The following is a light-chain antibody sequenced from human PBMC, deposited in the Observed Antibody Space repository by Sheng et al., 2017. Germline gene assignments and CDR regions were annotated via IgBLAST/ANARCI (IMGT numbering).Light chain of an antibody. V-gene: IGLV3-21*04. J-gene: IGLJ1*01. CDR3: QVWDSRSDQFV. CDR1: NIGSKS. CDR2: YDT. Sequence: SYVLTQPPSVSVAPGKTARITCGGNNIGSKSVHWYQQRPGQAPVLVIXYDTDRPSGIPDRFSGSNSGDTATLTISRVEAGDEADYFCQVWDSRSDQFVFGTGTKVTVL.